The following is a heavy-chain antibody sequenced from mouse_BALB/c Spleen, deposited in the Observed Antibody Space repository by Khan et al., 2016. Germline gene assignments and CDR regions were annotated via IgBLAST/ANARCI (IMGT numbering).Heavy chain of an antibody. Sequence: EVELVESGGGLVKPGGSLKLSCAASGFTFSDYYMYWVRQTPEKRLEWVATISHGGSYTYYPDSVKGRFTISRDNAKNNLYLQMSSLKSEDTAMYYCGRDLNWYFDVWGAGTTVTVSS. CDR1: GFTFSDYY. J-gene: IGHJ1*01. CDR2: ISHGGSYT. CDR3: GRDLNWYFDV. V-gene: IGHV5-4*02.